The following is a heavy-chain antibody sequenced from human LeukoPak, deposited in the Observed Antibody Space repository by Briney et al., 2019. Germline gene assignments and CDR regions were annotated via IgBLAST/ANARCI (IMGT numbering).Heavy chain of an antibody. Sequence: ASVKVSCKASGYTFSGYYMHWVRQAPGQGLEWMGWINPNTGDTNYAQKFQGRVTMTRDTTLSTAYMELSRLRSDDTAVYFCARDMWQQFDWFDPWGQGTLLTVSS. CDR1: GYTFSGYY. V-gene: IGHV1-2*02. CDR3: ARDMWQQFDWFDP. J-gene: IGHJ5*02. D-gene: IGHD6-13*01. CDR2: INPNTGDT.